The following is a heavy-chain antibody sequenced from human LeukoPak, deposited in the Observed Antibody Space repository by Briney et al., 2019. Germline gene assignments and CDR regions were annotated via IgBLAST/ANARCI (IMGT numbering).Heavy chain of an antibody. CDR3: ARDLDYYDSSGYPSGY. Sequence: ASVKVSCKASGGTFSSYAISWVRQAPGQGLEWMGGIIPIFGTANYAQKFQGRVTITADKSTSTAYMELSSLRSEDTAVYYCARDLDYYDSSGYPSGYWGQGTLVTVSS. CDR1: GGTFSSYA. V-gene: IGHV1-69*06. D-gene: IGHD3-22*01. J-gene: IGHJ4*02. CDR2: IIPIFGTA.